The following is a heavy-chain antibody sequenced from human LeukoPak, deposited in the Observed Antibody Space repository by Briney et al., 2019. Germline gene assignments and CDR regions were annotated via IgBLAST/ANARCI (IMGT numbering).Heavy chain of an antibody. V-gene: IGHV3-30*18. J-gene: IGHJ5*02. D-gene: IGHD1-20*01. CDR1: GFTISNHG. CDR2: TSHDGNAE. Sequence: RGSLRLSCEVSGFTISNHGMHWVRQAPGKGLEWVAMTSHDGNAEYYADSVKGRLTISRDNSKNTLYLQMNSLTTEDTATYYCAKDRGANNWYNWFDPWGQGTQVTVSS. CDR3: AKDRGANNWYNWFDP.